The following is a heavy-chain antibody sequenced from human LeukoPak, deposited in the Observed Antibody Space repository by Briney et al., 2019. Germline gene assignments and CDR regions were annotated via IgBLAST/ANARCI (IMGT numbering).Heavy chain of an antibody. J-gene: IGHJ6*02. CDR3: ARMEKFYYGSGGFSPPLMDV. CDR2: ISSDSNSI. Sequence: GGSLRLSCVASGLNFNSHTMKWVRQAPGKGLEWVSSISSDSNSIYHADSVKGRFTISRDNAKNSLYLQMNSLRAEDTAVYYCARMEKFYYGSGGFSPPLMDVWGQGTTVIVSS. V-gene: IGHV3-21*01. D-gene: IGHD3-10*01. CDR1: GLNFNSHT.